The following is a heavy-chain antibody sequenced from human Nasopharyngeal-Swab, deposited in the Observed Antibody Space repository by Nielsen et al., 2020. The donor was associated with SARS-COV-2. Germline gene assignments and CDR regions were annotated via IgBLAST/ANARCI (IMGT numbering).Heavy chain of an antibody. Sequence: SETLSLTCTVSGGSISSSSYYWGWIRQPPGKGLEWIGSIYYSGSTYYNPSLKSRVTISVDTSKNQFSLKLSSVTAADTAVYYCARGYDSSGYLRPIDAFDIWGQGTMVTVSS. CDR1: GGSISSSSYY. J-gene: IGHJ3*02. CDR2: IYYSGST. CDR3: ARGYDSSGYLRPIDAFDI. V-gene: IGHV4-39*01. D-gene: IGHD3-22*01.